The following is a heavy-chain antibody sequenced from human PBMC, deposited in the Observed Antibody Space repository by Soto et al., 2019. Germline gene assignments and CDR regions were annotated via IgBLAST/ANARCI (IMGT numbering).Heavy chain of an antibody. CDR3: AKKVNSGSGSQYLDY. CDR2: INQDGSGK. D-gene: IGHD3-10*01. J-gene: IGHJ4*02. Sequence: PGGSLRLSCAASGFTFSDSWMDWARQVPGKGPEWVANINQDGSGKNYVDSVKGRFTISRDNSKNTLFLQMKSLRAEDTAIYYCAKKVNSGSGSQYLDYLGQGPLVTVYS. CDR1: GFTFSDSW. V-gene: IGHV3-7*03.